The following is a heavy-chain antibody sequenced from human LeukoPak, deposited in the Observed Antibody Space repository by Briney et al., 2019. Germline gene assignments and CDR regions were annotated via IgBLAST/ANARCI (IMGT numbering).Heavy chain of an antibody. CDR3: ARDLKRYFDWLLSPYYYGMDV. J-gene: IGHJ6*02. D-gene: IGHD3-9*01. CDR1: GFTFRSYA. CDR2: ISYDGSNK. Sequence: GRSLRLSCAASGFTFRSYAMHWVRRAPGKGLEWVAVISYDGSNKYYADSVKGRFTISRDNSKNTLYLQMNSLRAEDTAVYYCARDLKRYFDWLLSPYYYGMDVWGQGTTVTVSS. V-gene: IGHV3-30*04.